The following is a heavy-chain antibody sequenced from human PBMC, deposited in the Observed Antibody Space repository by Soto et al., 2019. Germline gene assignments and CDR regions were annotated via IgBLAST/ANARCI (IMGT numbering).Heavy chain of an antibody. D-gene: IGHD6-13*01. J-gene: IGHJ4*02. CDR1: GFTFDDYG. V-gene: IGHV3-20*04. CDR3: ARDQLYSSSWSDY. Sequence: GGSLRLSCAASGFTFDDYGMSWVRQAPGKGLEWVSGINWNGGSTGYADSVKGRFTISRDNAKNYLYLQMNSLRAEDTAVYYCARDQLYSSSWSDYWGQGTLVTVSS. CDR2: INWNGGST.